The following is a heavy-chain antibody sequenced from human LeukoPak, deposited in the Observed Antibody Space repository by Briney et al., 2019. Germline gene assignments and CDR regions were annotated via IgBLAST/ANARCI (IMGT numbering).Heavy chain of an antibody. CDR1: GGSLSSYY. V-gene: IGHV4-34*01. CDR3: ARSWAGMYYPFYYFDY. J-gene: IGHJ4*02. D-gene: IGHD1-26*01. Sequence: SETLSPTCTVSGGSLSSYYWSWIRQPPGKGLEWIAEINHRGTTHYNPSLKSRVNISADTSKNQFSLHLDSVTAADTAVYYCARSWAGMYYPFYYFDYWGQGTLVSVSS. CDR2: INHRGTT.